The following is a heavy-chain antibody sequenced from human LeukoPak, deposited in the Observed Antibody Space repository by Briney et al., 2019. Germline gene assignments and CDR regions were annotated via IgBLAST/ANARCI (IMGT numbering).Heavy chain of an antibody. CDR1: GFTFNSYS. CDR2: ISSSSRFI. V-gene: IGHV3-21*01. J-gene: IGHJ6*04. Sequence: GGSLRLSCAASGFTFNSYSMNWFRQAPGKGLEWVSSISSSSRFIYYADSVKGRFTISRDNAKNSLYLQTNSLRAEDTAVYYCAELGITMIGGVWGKGTTVTISS. CDR3: AELGITMIGGV. D-gene: IGHD3-10*02.